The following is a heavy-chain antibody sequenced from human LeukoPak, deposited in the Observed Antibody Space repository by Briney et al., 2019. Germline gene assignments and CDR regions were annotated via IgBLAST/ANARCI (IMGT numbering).Heavy chain of an antibody. V-gene: IGHV3-15*01. CDR1: GFTFSNAW. J-gene: IGHJ4*02. Sequence: GGSLRLSCAASGFTFSNAWMSWVRQAPGKGLEWVGRIKSKTDGGTTDYAAPVKGRFTISRDDSKNTLYLQMNSLKTEDTAVYYCTTDGSLFGYNRKYYFNYWGQGTLVTVSS. CDR2: IKSKTDGGTT. D-gene: IGHD5-24*01. CDR3: TTDGSLFGYNRKYYFNY.